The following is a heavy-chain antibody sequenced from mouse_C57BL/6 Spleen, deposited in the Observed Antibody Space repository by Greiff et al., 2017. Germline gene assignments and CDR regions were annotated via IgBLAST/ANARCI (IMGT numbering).Heavy chain of an antibody. CDR2: INPSSGYT. CDR3: AKTGTFEYYFDY. V-gene: IGHV1-7*01. CDR1: GYTFTSYW. D-gene: IGHD4-1*01. Sequence: QVQLQQSGAELAKPGASVKLSCKASGYTFTSYWMHWVQQRPGQGLEWIGYINPSSGYTKYNQKFKDKATLTADKSSSTAYMQLSSLTYEDSAVYDCAKTGTFEYYFDYWGQGTTLTVSS. J-gene: IGHJ2*01.